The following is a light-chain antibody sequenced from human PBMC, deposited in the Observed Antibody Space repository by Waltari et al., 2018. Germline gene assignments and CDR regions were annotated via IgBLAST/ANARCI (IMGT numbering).Light chain of an antibody. CDR2: VVS. CDR1: QTVSGS. V-gene: IGKV3-11*01. J-gene: IGKJ5*01. CDR3: QFRTDWPVLIT. Sequence: VLTQSPSSLSLSPGDRVTLSCRASQTVSGSVAWYQVRKGQAPRLLIYVVSERAPDIPLRVSGSGLGPDFTLTISSAEPQDFAIYYCQFRTDWPVLITFGQGTRL.